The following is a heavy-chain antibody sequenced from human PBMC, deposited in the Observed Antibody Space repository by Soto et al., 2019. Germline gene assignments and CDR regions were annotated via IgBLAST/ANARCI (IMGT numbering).Heavy chain of an antibody. V-gene: IGHV3-23*01. CDR3: VKDFRGGYAWTHY. Sequence: EVQLLESGGDLVQPGGSLRLSCAASGFTFSNYAMSWVRQAPGKGLEWVSLIRGSGGPTNYADSVKGRFTVSRDNSKNMLFLQMNSLRAEDTAVSYCVKDFRGGYAWTHYWGQGTLVTVSS. CDR1: GFTFSNYA. CDR2: IRGSGGPT. J-gene: IGHJ4*02. D-gene: IGHD5-12*01.